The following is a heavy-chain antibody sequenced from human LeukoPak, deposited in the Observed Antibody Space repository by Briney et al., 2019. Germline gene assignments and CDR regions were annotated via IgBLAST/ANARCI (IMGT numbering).Heavy chain of an antibody. CDR1: GFTFSSYA. V-gene: IGHV3-23*01. CDR2: ISGSGGST. D-gene: IGHD6-19*01. J-gene: IGHJ4*02. CDR3: AKASIAVAGTLDY. Sequence: PGGSLRLSCAASGFTFSSYAMSWVRQAPGRGLEWVSVISGSGGSTNYADSVNGRFTISRDNSKNTLYLQMNSLRAEDTAVYYCAKASIAVAGTLDYWGQGTLVTVSS.